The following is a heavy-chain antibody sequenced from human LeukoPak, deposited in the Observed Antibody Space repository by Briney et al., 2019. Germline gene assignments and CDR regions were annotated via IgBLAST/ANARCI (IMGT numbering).Heavy chain of an antibody. CDR2: IYYSGST. CDR3: ARHGIVVVPAAMFDY. J-gene: IGHJ4*02. CDR1: GGSISSSSYY. V-gene: IGHV4-39*01. Sequence: PSETLSLTCTVSGGSISSSSYYWGWIRQPPGKGLEWIGSIYYSGSTYYNPSLKSRVTISVDTSKNQFSLKLSSVTAADTAVYYCARHGIVVVPAAMFDYWGQGTLVTVSS. D-gene: IGHD2-2*01.